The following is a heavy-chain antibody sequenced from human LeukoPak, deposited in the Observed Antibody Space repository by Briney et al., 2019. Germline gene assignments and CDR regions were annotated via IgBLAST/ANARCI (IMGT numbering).Heavy chain of an antibody. Sequence: SETLSLTCSVSGGSISSRNHYWGWIRQPPGKGLEWIGSIFYTGNTYYNPSLSSRVTMSVDTSKNHFSLNMSSETAADMAVYYCSRHVNTFDYWGQGALVTVSS. V-gene: IGHV4-39*01. J-gene: IGHJ4*02. CDR2: IFYTGNT. CDR3: SRHVNTFDY. CDR1: GGSISSRNHY.